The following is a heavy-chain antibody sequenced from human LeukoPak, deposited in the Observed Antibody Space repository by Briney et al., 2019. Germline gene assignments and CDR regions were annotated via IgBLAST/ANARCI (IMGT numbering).Heavy chain of an antibody. CDR2: IIPILGIA. Sequence: ASVKVSCKASGGTFSSYAISWVRQAPGQGLEWMGRIIPILGIANYAQKFQGRVTITADKSTSTAYMELSSLRSEDTAVYYCAREPYSGSPGVSFDIWGQGTMVTVSS. CDR1: GGTFSSYA. V-gene: IGHV1-69*04. J-gene: IGHJ3*02. D-gene: IGHD1-26*01. CDR3: AREPYSGSPGVSFDI.